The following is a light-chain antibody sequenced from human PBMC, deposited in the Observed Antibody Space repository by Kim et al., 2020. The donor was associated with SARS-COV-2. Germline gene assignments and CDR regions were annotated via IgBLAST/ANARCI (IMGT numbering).Light chain of an antibody. CDR2: DAS. CDR1: QSVSSY. V-gene: IGKV3-11*01. Sequence: LSPGERATLSCRASQSVSSYLAWYQQKPGQAPRLLIYDASNRATGIPARFSGSGSGTDFTLTISSLEPEDFAVYYCQLRSNWPPTFGQGTKVDIK. CDR3: QLRSNWPPT. J-gene: IGKJ1*01.